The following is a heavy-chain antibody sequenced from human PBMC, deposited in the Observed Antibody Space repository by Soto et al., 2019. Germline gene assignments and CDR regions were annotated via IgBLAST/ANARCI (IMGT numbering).Heavy chain of an antibody. J-gene: IGHJ6*02. Sequence: PSETLSLTCPVSGGSISSGGYYWSWIRQQPGKGLEWIGYIYYSGSTYYNPSLKSRVTISVDTSKNQFSLKLSSVTAADTAVYYCARWGSSGGAMVTASYYYYGMDVWGQGTTVTVSS. D-gene: IGHD5-18*01. V-gene: IGHV4-31*03. CDR2: IYYSGST. CDR3: ARWGSSGGAMVTASYYYYGMDV. CDR1: GGSISSGGYY.